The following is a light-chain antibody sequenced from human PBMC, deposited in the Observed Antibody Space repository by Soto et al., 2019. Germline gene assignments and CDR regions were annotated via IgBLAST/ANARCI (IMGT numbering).Light chain of an antibody. Sequence: DIQMTQSPSTLSASVGDRVTITCRAGRSVSSWLAWYQQKPGKAPKLLIYKASTLESGVPSRFSGSGSGTEFTLTISSLQPDYFATYYCQQYGNYWTFGQGTKVEI. V-gene: IGKV1-5*03. CDR3: QQYGNYWT. J-gene: IGKJ1*01. CDR1: RSVSSW. CDR2: KAS.